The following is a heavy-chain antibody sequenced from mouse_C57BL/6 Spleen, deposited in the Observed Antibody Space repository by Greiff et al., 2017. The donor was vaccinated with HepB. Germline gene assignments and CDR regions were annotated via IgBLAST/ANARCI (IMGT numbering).Heavy chain of an antibody. CDR2: INSDGGST. CDR1: EYEFPSHD. Sequence: EVKVVESGGGLVQPGESLKLSCESNEYEFPSHDMSWVRKTPEKRLELVAAINSDGGSTYYPDTMERRFIISRDNTKKTLYLQMSSLRSEDTALDYCAKKGELNYAMDYWGQGTSVTVSS. V-gene: IGHV5-2*01. CDR3: AKKGELNYAMDY. J-gene: IGHJ4*01.